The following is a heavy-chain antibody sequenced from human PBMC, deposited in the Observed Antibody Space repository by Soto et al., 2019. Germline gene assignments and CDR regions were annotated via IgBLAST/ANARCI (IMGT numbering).Heavy chain of an antibody. CDR1: GYTFTNYG. CDR2: ISAYNGNT. V-gene: IGHV1-18*04. J-gene: IGHJ3*02. Sequence: ASVKVSCKASGYTFTNYGISWVRQAPGQGLEWMGWISAYNGNTNYAQNFQGRVTMTTDTSTSTAYMELRSLRSDDTAVYYCARHLDGAFDIWGQGTLVTVSS. CDR3: ARHLDGAFDI.